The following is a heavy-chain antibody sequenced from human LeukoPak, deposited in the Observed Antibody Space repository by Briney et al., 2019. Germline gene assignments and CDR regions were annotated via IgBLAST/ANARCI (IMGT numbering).Heavy chain of an antibody. J-gene: IGHJ5*02. V-gene: IGHV3-15*01. CDR2: IKSKTDGGTT. D-gene: IGHD3-16*02. Sequence: GGSLRLSCAASGFTFSNAWMSWVRQAPGKGLEWVGRIKSKTDGGTTDYAAPVKGRFTISRDDSKNTLYLQMNSLKTEDTAVYYCTTDPTQPFYPGFDPWGQGTLVTVSS. CDR3: TTDPTQPFYPGFDP. CDR1: GFTFSNAW.